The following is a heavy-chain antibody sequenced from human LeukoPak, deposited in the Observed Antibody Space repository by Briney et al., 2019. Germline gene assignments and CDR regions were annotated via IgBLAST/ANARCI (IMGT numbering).Heavy chain of an antibody. J-gene: IGHJ5*02. D-gene: IGHD2-2*01. CDR1: GGSISSGSYY. CDR2: IYTSGST. Sequence: SETLSLTCTVSGGSISSGSYYWSWIRQPAGKGLEWIGRIYTSGSTNYNPSLKSRVTISVDTSKNQFSLNLSSVTAADTAVYYCARVVVPAAPADWFDPWGQGTLVTVSS. CDR3: ARVVVPAAPADWFDP. V-gene: IGHV4-61*02.